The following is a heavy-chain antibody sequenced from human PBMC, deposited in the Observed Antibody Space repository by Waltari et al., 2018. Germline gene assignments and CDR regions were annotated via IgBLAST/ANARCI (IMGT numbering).Heavy chain of an antibody. CDR1: GFTFSSYA. V-gene: IGHV3-23*01. J-gene: IGHJ4*02. Sequence: EVQLLESGGGLVQPGGSLRISCAASGFTFSSYAMSRVRPAPGKGLAWVSAISGSGGSTYYADSVKGRFTISRDNSKNTLYLQMNSLRAEDTAVYYCAKDEEGIVVVPAAIFYWGQGTLVTVSS. CDR2: ISGSGGST. CDR3: AKDEEGIVVVPAAIFY. D-gene: IGHD2-2*01.